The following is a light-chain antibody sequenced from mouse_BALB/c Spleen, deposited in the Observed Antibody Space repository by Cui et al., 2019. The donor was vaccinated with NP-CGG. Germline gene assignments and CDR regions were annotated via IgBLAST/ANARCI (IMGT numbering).Light chain of an antibody. CDR1: TGAVTTSNY. V-gene: IGLV1*01. CDR2: GTN. CDR3: ALWYSNHWV. Sequence: QAVVNQESALTTSPGETVTLTCRSSTGAVTTSNYANWVQEKPDYLFTGLIGGTNNRTPGVPARFSGSLIGDKAALTITGAQTEDEAIYFCALWYSNHWVFGGGTKLTVL. J-gene: IGLJ1*01.